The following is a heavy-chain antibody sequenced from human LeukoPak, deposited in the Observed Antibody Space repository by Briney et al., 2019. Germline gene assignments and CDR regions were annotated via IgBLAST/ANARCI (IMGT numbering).Heavy chain of an antibody. D-gene: IGHD7-27*01. CDR2: IYYSGST. CDR3: ARLKLGIDAFDI. J-gene: IGHJ3*02. CDR1: GGSISSYY. V-gene: IGHV4-59*12. Sequence: PSETLSLTCTVSGGSISSYYWSWIRQPPGKGLEWIGYIYYSGSTNYNPSLKSRVTISVDRSKNQFSLKLSSVTAADTAVYSGARLKLGIDAFDIWGQGTMVPVSS.